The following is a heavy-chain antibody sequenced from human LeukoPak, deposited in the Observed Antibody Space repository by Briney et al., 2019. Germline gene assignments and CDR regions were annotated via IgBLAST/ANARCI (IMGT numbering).Heavy chain of an antibody. CDR2: TSYDESNK. J-gene: IGHJ4*02. V-gene: IGHV3-30*04. CDR3: ARVVVSSSSDYFDY. CDR1: GFTFSNYA. D-gene: IGHD6-6*01. Sequence: GGSLRLSCAASGFTFSNYAMHWVRQAPGKGLEWVAVTSYDESNKYYADSVKGRFTISRDNSKKTLYLQMNSLRGEDTAVYYCARVVVSSSSDYFDYWGQGTLVTVSS.